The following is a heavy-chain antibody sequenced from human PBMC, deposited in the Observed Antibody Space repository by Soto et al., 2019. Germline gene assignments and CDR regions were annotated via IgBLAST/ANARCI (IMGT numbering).Heavy chain of an antibody. CDR2: IYYSGST. J-gene: IGHJ6*02. D-gene: IGHD3-22*01. CDR1: GGSISSGGYY. V-gene: IGHV4-31*03. Sequence: SETLSLTCTVSGGSISSGGYYWSWIRQHPGKGLEWIGYIYYSGSTYYNPSLKSRVTIPVDTSKNKFSLKLSSVTAADTAVYYCARAGSYDSSGYTPYYYGMDVWGQGTTVTVSS. CDR3: ARAGSYDSSGYTPYYYGMDV.